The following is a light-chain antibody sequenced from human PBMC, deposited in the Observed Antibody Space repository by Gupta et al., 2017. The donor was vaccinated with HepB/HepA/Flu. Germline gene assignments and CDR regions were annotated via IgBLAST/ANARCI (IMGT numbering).Light chain of an antibody. Sequence: IQMTQSPSSLSASVGDRVAISCRASQSISKYLDWYQQKAGRAPKLLIFAASSLKSGVPSRFGGSGSGTDFTLTISRRQPEDFANYYCQQKYSSPRSFGHGTKVDIK. CDR1: QSISKY. CDR3: QQKYSSPRS. J-gene: IGKJ3*01. CDR2: AAS. V-gene: IGKV1-39*01.